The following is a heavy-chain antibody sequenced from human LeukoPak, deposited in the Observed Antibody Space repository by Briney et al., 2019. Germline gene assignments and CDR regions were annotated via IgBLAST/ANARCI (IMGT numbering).Heavy chain of an antibody. V-gene: IGHV3-48*01. J-gene: IGHJ4*02. CDR2: IGTSSNTI. CDR1: GFSFSGYI. Sequence: TGGSLSLSCAASGFSFSGYIMNWVRQTPGKGLERVSFIGTSSNTIYYADSVKGRFTVSRDNAKNSLYLQMNSLRAEDTAVYYCARDQWLDYWGQGTLVTVSS. CDR3: ARDQWLDY. D-gene: IGHD6-19*01.